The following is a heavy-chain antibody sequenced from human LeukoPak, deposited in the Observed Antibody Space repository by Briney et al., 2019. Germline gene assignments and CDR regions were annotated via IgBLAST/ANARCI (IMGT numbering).Heavy chain of an antibody. J-gene: IGHJ3*02. V-gene: IGHV3-23*01. D-gene: IGHD3-22*01. CDR1: GFTFSSYA. Sequence: PGGSLRLSCAASGFTFSSYAMSWVRQAPGKGLEWVSAISGSGGSTYYADSVKGRFTISRDNSKNTLYLQMNTLRAEDTAVYYCAKVLYDSSGYDAFDIWGQGTMVTVSS. CDR2: ISGSGGST. CDR3: AKVLYDSSGYDAFDI.